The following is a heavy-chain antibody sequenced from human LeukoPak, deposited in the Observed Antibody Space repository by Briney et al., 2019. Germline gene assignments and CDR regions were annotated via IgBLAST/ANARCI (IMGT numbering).Heavy chain of an antibody. CDR3: ARDPGYYDSSGYYGGAIDY. V-gene: IGHV4-34*01. D-gene: IGHD3-22*01. CDR2: INHSGST. J-gene: IGHJ4*02. Sequence: SETLSLTCTVYGGSFSGYYWSWIRQPPGKGLEWIGEINHSGSTNYNPSLKSRVTISVDTSKNQFSLKLSSVTAADTAVYYCARDPGYYDSSGYYGGAIDYWGQGTLVTVSS. CDR1: GGSFSGYY.